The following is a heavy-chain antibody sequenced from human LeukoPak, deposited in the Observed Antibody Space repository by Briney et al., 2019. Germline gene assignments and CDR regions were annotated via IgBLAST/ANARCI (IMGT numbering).Heavy chain of an antibody. CDR2: ISTGGDNT. CDR3: ARSFCTSVSCPKGHYYYVMDV. CDR1: GFTFSTYS. D-gene: IGHD2-8*02. V-gene: IGHV3-21*01. J-gene: IGHJ6*02. Sequence: GGSLRLSCAASGFTFSTYSMDWVRQAPEKGLEWVSYISTGGDNTFYADSLKGRFTVSRDNAKNSLFLQMDSLRAEDTAVYYCARSFCTSVSCPKGHYYYVMDVWGQGTTVTVSS.